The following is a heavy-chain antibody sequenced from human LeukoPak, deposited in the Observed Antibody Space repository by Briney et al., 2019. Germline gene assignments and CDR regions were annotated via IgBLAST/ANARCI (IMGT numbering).Heavy chain of an antibody. CDR3: ARSKIDY. J-gene: IGHJ4*02. CDR2: INEDGSEK. CDR1: GFTFSTYW. D-gene: IGHD4-11*01. Sequence: GGSLRLSCAASGFTFSTYWMMWVRQAPGKGLEWVANINEDGSEKNYADSVEGRFTISRDNAKNSLDLQMSSLNAEDTAVYYCARSKIDYWGQGTLVTVSS. V-gene: IGHV3-7*01.